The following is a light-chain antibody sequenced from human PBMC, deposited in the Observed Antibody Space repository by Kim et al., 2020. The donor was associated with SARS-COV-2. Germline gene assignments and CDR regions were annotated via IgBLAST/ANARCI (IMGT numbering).Light chain of an antibody. J-gene: IGLJ2*01. CDR2: DVS. CDR1: SSDVGAYNH. Sequence: QSALTHPASVSGSPGQSITISCTGTSSDVGAYNHVSWYQQHSGKAPKLMIFDVSGRRSGVSNRVSGSKSDNTASRTISGLQAEDEADYFCSSLTSGSTSVVFGGGTHRTVL. V-gene: IGLV2-14*03. CDR3: SSLTSGSTSVV.